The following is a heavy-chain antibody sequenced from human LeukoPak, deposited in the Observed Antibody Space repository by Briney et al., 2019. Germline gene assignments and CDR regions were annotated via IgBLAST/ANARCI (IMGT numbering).Heavy chain of an antibody. CDR3: ARGFGVVRGVMRDY. J-gene: IGHJ4*02. D-gene: IGHD3-10*01. Sequence: ASVKVSCKASGGTFSSYAISWVRQAPGQGLEWMGGIIPIFGTANYAQKFQGRVTITADESTSTAYMELSSLRSEDTAVYYCARGFGVVRGVMRDYWGQGTLVTVSS. V-gene: IGHV1-69*13. CDR1: GGTFSSYA. CDR2: IIPIFGTA.